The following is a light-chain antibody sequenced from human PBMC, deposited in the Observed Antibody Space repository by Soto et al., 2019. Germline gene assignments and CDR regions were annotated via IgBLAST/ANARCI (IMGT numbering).Light chain of an antibody. V-gene: IGKV1-8*01. Sequence: AIGMTQSPSSLSASTGDRVTITCRASQGISSYLAWYQQKPGKAPKLLIYAASTLQSGVPSRFSGSGSGTDLTLTISCLQSEDFATYYCPQYYSYPWTFGQGTKVDI. CDR3: PQYYSYPWT. J-gene: IGKJ1*01. CDR2: AAS. CDR1: QGISSY.